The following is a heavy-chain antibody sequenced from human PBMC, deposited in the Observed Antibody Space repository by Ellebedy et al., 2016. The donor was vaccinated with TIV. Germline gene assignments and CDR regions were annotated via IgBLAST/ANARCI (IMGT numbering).Heavy chain of an antibody. CDR3: ARRMPTDI. CDR2: INHSGST. CDR1: GGSFSGYY. V-gene: IGHV4-34*01. J-gene: IGHJ4*02. D-gene: IGHD1-26*01. Sequence: SETLSLTCAVYGGSFSGYYWSWIRQPPGKGLEWIGEINHSGSTNYNPSLKSRVTISVDTSKNQFSLKVKSVTAADTAVYYCARRMPTDIWGQGTLVTVSS.